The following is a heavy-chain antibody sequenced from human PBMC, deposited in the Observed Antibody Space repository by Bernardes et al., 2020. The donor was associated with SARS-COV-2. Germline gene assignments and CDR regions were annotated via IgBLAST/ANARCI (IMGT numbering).Heavy chain of an antibody. D-gene: IGHD4-17*01. CDR3: VRGVSGHYGLFDC. Sequence: GGSLRRSCVAFEFSISNYCMHWVRQAPGKGLVWVSRISPDWNTRDYADSVKGRFTISRDNVKNTLYLQMSSLRAEDTSLYFCVRGVSGHYGLFDCWGQGTLVTVSS. CDR2: ISPDWNTR. V-gene: IGHV3-74*01. CDR1: EFSISNYC. J-gene: IGHJ4*02.